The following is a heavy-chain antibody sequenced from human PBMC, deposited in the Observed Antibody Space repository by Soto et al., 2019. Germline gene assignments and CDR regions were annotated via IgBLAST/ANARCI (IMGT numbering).Heavy chain of an antibody. D-gene: IGHD3-10*01. CDR2: INPNSGGT. V-gene: IGHV1-2*04. CDR3: ERGGLLWFGESKAYYFDY. CDR1: GYTFTGYY. Sequence: QVQLVQSGAEVKKPGASVKVSCKASGYTFTGYYMHWVRQAPGQGLEWMGWINPNSGGTNYAQKFQGWVTMTRDTSISTAYMELRRLRSDDTAVYYCERGGLLWFGESKAYYFDYWGQGTLVTVSS. J-gene: IGHJ4*02.